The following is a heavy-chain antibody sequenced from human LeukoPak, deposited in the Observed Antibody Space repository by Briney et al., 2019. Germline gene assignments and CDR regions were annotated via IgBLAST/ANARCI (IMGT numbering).Heavy chain of an antibody. CDR3: AVSGSYYGWFDP. CDR2: IYYSEKT. CDR1: GASLTGTGSY. Sequence: SETLSLTCTVAGASLTGTGSYWGWIRQPPGEGLEWIGSIYYSEKTSYNPSLKSRVTISLDTSKNQFSLKLTSVTAADTAVYYCAVSGSYYGWFDPWGQGTLVTVSS. D-gene: IGHD1-26*01. V-gene: IGHV4-39*01. J-gene: IGHJ5*02.